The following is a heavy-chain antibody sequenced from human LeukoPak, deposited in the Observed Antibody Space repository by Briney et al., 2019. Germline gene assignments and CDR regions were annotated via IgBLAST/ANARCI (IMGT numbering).Heavy chain of an antibody. CDR1: GYTFIGYY. J-gene: IGHJ4*02. Sequence: GASVKVSCKASGYTFIGYYMHWVRQAPGQGLEWMEWINPNSGGTNYAQKFQGRATMTRDRSISTAYMELSRLRSDDTAVYYCAKDHTIRSFDSWGQGTLVTVSS. CDR3: AKDHTIRSFDS. CDR2: INPNSGGT. D-gene: IGHD1-14*01. V-gene: IGHV1-2*02.